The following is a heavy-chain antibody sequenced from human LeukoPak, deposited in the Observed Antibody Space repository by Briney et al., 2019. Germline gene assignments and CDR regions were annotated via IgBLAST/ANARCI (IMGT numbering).Heavy chain of an antibody. D-gene: IGHD3-22*01. J-gene: IGHJ4*02. Sequence: GGSLRLSCAASGFTVSSNYMSWVRQAPGKGLEWVSVIYSGGSTYYADSVKGRFTISRDNSKNTLYLQMNSLRAEDTAVYYCAIVVVITTRALDYWGQGTLVTVSS. CDR3: AIVVVITTRALDY. CDR1: GFTVSSNY. V-gene: IGHV3-66*01. CDR2: IYSGGST.